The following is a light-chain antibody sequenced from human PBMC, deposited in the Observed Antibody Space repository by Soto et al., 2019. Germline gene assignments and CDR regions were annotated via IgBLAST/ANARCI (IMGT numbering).Light chain of an antibody. CDR2: DAS. CDR1: QSVGSSY. Sequence: EFVLTQSPATLSLSPWERATLSCGASQSVGSSYLAWYQQKPGLAPRLLIYDASSRATGIPDRFSGSGSGTDFTLTISRLEPEDFAVYYCHQYGSAPWTFGQGTKVDIK. CDR3: HQYGSAPWT. V-gene: IGKV3D-20*01. J-gene: IGKJ1*01.